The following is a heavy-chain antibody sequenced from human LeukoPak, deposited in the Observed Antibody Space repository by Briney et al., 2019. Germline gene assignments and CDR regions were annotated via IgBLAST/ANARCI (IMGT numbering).Heavy chain of an antibody. Sequence: SETLSLTCTVSGGSISSGGYYWSWIRQHPGKGLEWSGYIYYSGSTYYNPSLKSRVTISVDTTKNQFSLKLSSVTAADTAVYYCARYSGYQTLFDYWGQGTLVTVSS. J-gene: IGHJ4*02. D-gene: IGHD3-22*01. CDR1: GGSISSGGYY. V-gene: IGHV4-31*03. CDR3: ARYSGYQTLFDY. CDR2: IYYSGST.